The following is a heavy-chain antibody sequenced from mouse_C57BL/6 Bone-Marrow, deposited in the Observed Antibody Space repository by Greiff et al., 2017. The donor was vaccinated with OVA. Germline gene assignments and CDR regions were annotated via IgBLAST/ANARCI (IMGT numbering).Heavy chain of an antibody. CDR3: TKEKRVLRSWFAY. CDR1: GYTFTDYE. CDR2: IDPETGGT. Sequence: QVQLKQSGAELVRPGASVTLSCKASGYTFTDYEMHWVKQTPVHGLEWIGAIDPETGGTAYNQKFKGKAILTADKSSSTAYMELRSLTSEDSAVYYCTKEKRVLRSWFAYWGQGTLVTVSA. V-gene: IGHV1-15*01. J-gene: IGHJ3*01. D-gene: IGHD1-1*01.